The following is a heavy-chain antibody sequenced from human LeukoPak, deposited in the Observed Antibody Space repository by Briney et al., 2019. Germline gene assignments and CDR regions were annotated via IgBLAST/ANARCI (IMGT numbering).Heavy chain of an antibody. CDR2: IYSSGIT. V-gene: IGHV4-59*08. Sequence: PSETLSLTCTVSGGSINSYYWSWIRQPPGKGLEWIGYIYSSGITDYNPSLKGPVTISVDTSKTQSSLKLTSVTAADTALYYCARHRGGRFSESYCDFWGQGTLVTVSS. D-gene: IGHD1-26*01. J-gene: IGHJ4*02. CDR3: ARHRGGRFSESYCDF. CDR1: GGSINSYY.